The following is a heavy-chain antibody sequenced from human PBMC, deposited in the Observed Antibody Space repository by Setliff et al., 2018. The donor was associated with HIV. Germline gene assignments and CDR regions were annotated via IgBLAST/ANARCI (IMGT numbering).Heavy chain of an antibody. CDR2: VIPVFGTG. D-gene: IGHD3-3*01. CDR1: GGTFSGYA. CDR3: ARVPSPFVQEGYFDD. J-gene: IGHJ4*01. V-gene: IGHV1-69*05. Sequence: ASVKVSCKVSGGTFSGYAVTWVRRAPGQGLEWMGGVIPVFGTGNYAQKFQGRVTITTDESTRTAYMELRSLRSEDTAVYYCARVPSPFVQEGYFDDWGQGTLVTVS.